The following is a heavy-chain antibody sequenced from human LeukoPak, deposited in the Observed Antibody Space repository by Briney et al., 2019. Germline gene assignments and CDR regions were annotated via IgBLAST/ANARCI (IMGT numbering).Heavy chain of an antibody. J-gene: IGHJ4*02. Sequence: SQTLSLTCTVSGGSIGSGGYYWSWIRQPPGKGLEWIGSIYHSGSTYYNPSLKSRVTISVDTSKNQFSLKLSSVTAADTAVYYCARGSYPFDYWGQGTLVTVSS. CDR3: ARGSYPFDY. D-gene: IGHD1-26*01. CDR1: GGSIGSGGYY. CDR2: IYHSGST. V-gene: IGHV4-30-2*03.